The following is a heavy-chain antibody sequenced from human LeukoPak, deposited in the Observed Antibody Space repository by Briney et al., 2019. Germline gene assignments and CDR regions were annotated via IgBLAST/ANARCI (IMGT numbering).Heavy chain of an antibody. D-gene: IGHD6-13*01. J-gene: IGHJ4*02. CDR3: ARGVSSSWWLVGFDY. CDR1: GYSISSGYY. V-gene: IGHV4-38-2*02. CDR2: LYHSGST. Sequence: SETLSLTCTVSGYSISSGYYWGWVRQPPGQGLEWIANLYHSGSTYYNPSLKSRVTISVDTSKNQFSLKLSSVTAADTAVYYCARGVSSSWWLVGFDYWGQGTLVTVSS.